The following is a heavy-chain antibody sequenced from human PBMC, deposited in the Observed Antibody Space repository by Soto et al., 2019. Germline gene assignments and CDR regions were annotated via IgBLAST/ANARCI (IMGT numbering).Heavy chain of an antibody. J-gene: IGHJ3*02. Sequence: ESLTIAITCSGYSFTAYWIGWVRQMPGKGLEWMGIIYPGDSDTRYSPSFQGQVTISADPSISTAYLQWNSLKASDTAKYYCARRRLREAFDIWGQGTMVTVSS. CDR1: GYSFTAYW. D-gene: IGHD2-21*02. CDR2: IYPGDSDT. V-gene: IGHV5-51*01. CDR3: ARRRLREAFDI.